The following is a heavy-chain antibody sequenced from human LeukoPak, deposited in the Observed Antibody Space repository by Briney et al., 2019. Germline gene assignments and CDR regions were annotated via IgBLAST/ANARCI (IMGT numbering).Heavy chain of an antibody. D-gene: IGHD3-22*01. J-gene: IGHJ4*02. CDR3: AIMHGYYDGSGYWVQ. CDR1: GFTFGSYG. V-gene: IGHV3-23*01. Sequence: HPGGSLRLSCAASGFTFGSYGMSWVRQAPGKGLEWVSFISPSGDRTSNADSVEGRFTISRDNPRDTLYLQMNSLRDEDTAGYYCAIMHGYYDGSGYWVQWGQGTLVTVSS. CDR2: ISPSGDRT.